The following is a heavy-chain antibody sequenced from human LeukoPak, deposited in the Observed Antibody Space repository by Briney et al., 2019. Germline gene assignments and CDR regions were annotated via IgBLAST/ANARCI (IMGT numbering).Heavy chain of an antibody. CDR3: AKHDGEFYYDKFHFHY. CDR2: IKSKTDGGTT. Sequence: PGGSLRLSCTASGFTFSNAWMSWVRQAPGKGLEWVGRIKSKTDGGTTDYAAPVKGRFTISRDDSKNTLYLQMNSLRAEDTAAYYCAKHDGEFYYDKFHFHYWGQGTLVTVSS. V-gene: IGHV3-15*01. D-gene: IGHD3-22*01. CDR1: GFTFSNAW. J-gene: IGHJ4*02.